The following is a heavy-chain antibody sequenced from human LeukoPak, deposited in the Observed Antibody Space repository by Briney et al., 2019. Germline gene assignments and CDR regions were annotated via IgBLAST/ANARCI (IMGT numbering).Heavy chain of an antibody. CDR1: GFTFSSYA. Sequence: GGSLRLSCAASGFTFSSYAMHWVRQAPGKGLVWVSRVNSDGSSTTYADSVKGRFTISRDNAKNTLYLQMNSLRAEDTAVYYCARGRYYGMDVWGQGTTVTVSS. J-gene: IGHJ6*02. CDR3: ARGRYYGMDV. V-gene: IGHV3-74*01. CDR2: VNSDGSST.